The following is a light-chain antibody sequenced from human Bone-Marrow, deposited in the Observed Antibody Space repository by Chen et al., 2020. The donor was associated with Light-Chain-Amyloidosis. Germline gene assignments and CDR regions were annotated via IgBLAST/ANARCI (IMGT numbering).Light chain of an antibody. CDR3: QEYYDTPHT. V-gene: IGKV1-NL1*01. CDR2: AAS. CDR1: RIISNS. J-gene: IGKJ2*01. Sequence: DIQMTQSPSSLSASVGDRVPITCRASRIISNSLVWYQQKPGKAPKLLLYAASRLESGVPSRFSGSGSGTDYTLTITSLEPEDFATYYCQEYYDTPHTFGQGTKLEIK.